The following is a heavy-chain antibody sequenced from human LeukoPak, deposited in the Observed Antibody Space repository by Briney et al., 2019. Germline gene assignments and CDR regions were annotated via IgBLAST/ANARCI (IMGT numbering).Heavy chain of an antibody. CDR2: ISWNSGSI. V-gene: IGHV3-9*01. CDR3: AKALTGRYFDY. Sequence: GRSLRLSCAASGFAFDDYAMHWVRQAPGKGLEWVSGISWNSGSIGYADSVKGRFTISRDNAKNSPYLQMNSLRAEDTALYYCAKALTGRYFDYWGQGTLVTVSS. CDR1: GFAFDDYA. J-gene: IGHJ4*02. D-gene: IGHD3-10*01.